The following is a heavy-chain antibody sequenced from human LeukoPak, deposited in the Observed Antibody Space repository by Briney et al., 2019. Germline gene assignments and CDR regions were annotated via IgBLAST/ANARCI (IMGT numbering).Heavy chain of an antibody. J-gene: IGHJ4*02. V-gene: IGHV3-53*01. Sequence: GGALRLSCAASGFSVSTNYMSWVRQAPGKRLEWVSIIYSGGSTDYADSVKGRFTTSRDNSKNTLYLQMNSLRAEDTAVYYCASYGSGSYPWGQGTLVTVSS. CDR2: IYSGGST. D-gene: IGHD3-10*01. CDR3: ASYGSGSYP. CDR1: GFSVSTNY.